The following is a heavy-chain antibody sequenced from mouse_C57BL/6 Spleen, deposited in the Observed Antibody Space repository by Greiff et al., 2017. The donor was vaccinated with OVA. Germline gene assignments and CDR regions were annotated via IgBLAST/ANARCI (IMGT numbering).Heavy chain of an antibody. CDR3: ARGDDY. CDR2: IDPEDGET. Sequence: EVQLQQSGAELVKPGASVKLSCTASGFNIKDYYMHWVKQRTEQGLEWIGRIDPEDGETKYAPQFQGKATITADTSSNTADLQLSSLTSEDTAVYYCARGDDYGGQGTTLTVSS. V-gene: IGHV14-2*01. J-gene: IGHJ2*01. CDR1: GFNIKDYY.